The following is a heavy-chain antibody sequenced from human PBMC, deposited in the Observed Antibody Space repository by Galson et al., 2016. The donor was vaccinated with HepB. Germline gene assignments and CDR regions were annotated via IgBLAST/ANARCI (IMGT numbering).Heavy chain of an antibody. CDR1: GYSFTSNW. V-gene: IGHV5-10-1*01. CDR3: ARQTVAGGFYHYGMDV. Sequence: QSGAEVKKPGESLKISCEGSGYSFTSNWVGWVRQMPGEGLEWMGRIDPSDSYTTYSPSFQGHVTISADKSITTAYLQWSTLKASDTAMYYCARQTVAGGFYHYGMDVWGQGTTVTVSS. D-gene: IGHD6-19*01. J-gene: IGHJ6*02. CDR2: IDPSDSYT.